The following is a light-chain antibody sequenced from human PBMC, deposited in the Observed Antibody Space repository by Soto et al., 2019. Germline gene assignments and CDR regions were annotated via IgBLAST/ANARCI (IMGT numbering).Light chain of an antibody. V-gene: IGKV1-39*01. CDR3: QQSVTTPP. CDR1: QTVSSY. Sequence: DIQLPKTPSSLSASVGDIFNIPCRSSQTVSSYLNWYQQKPGTVPKLLIYATSNLQSGVPSRFSGRGFGTDFTLTISSLQPEDFATYYCQQSVTTPPVGQGRRLEIK. CDR2: ATS. J-gene: IGKJ5*01.